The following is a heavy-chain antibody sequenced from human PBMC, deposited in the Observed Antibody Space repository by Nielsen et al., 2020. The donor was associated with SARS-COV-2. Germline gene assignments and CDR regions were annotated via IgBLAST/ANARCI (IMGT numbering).Heavy chain of an antibody. CDR1: GFTFSGSA. CDR2: IRSYANEYAT. V-gene: IGHV3-73*01. CDR3: ARRRYFDF. J-gene: IGHJ4*02. Sequence: GESLKISCVASGFTFSGSAMHWVRQASGKGLEWLGRIRSYANEYATAYTASVKGRFTISRDDSKNTAYLQMNSLKTEDTAVYSCARRRYFDFWGQGTLVTVSS.